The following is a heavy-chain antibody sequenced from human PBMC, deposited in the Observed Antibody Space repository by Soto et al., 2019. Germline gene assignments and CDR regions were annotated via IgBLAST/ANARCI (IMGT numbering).Heavy chain of an antibody. D-gene: IGHD3-16*01. Sequence: EVLLLESGGGLVQPGGSLRLSCAASGFTFSFYPMSWVRQAPGKGLEWVSGISSSAGTTYYADPVKGRFTISRDNSKNTLFLQMDSLRPEDTAVYYCATGGHNDGYNFYHGMDVWGQGTTVTVS. CDR1: GFTFSFYP. CDR2: ISSSAGTT. V-gene: IGHV3-23*01. J-gene: IGHJ6*02. CDR3: ATGGHNDGYNFYHGMDV.